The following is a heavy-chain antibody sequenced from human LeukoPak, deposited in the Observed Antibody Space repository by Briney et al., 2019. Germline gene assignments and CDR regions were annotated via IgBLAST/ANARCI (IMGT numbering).Heavy chain of an antibody. CDR2: IWYDGSNK. CDR1: GFTFSSYG. CDR3: ARGPGVVRPYYFDY. Sequence: GGSLRLSCAASGFTFSSYGMHWVRQAPGNGLEWVAVIWYDGSNKYYADSVKGRFTISRDNSKNTLYLQMNSLRAEDTAVYYCARGPGVVRPYYFDYWGQGTLVTVSS. J-gene: IGHJ4*02. V-gene: IGHV3-33*01. D-gene: IGHD2-15*01.